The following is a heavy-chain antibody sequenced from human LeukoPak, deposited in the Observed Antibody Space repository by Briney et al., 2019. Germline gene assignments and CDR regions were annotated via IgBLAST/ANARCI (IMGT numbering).Heavy chain of an antibody. D-gene: IGHD6-13*01. Sequence: GGSLRLSCAASGFTFSSYGMHWVRQAPGKGLEWVAVISYDGSNKYYADSVKGRFTISRDNSKNTLYLQMNSLRGDDTAVYYCAKEGIAAAGTPHGAFDIWGQGTMVTVSS. CDR2: ISYDGSNK. V-gene: IGHV3-30*18. J-gene: IGHJ3*02. CDR3: AKEGIAAAGTPHGAFDI. CDR1: GFTFSSYG.